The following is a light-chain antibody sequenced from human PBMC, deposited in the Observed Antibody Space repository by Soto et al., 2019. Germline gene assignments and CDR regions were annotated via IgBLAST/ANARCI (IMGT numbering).Light chain of an antibody. CDR2: EVR. CDR1: SSDIGGYVY. Sequence: QSALSQPASVSWSPGQSITISCTRTSSDIGGYVYVSWYQPRTGKAPKLMIYEVRYRPSGVSNRFSGSKSGNTASLTISGLQAEDEAVYYCCSYTRTRNHYFFGSGTKVTVL. J-gene: IGLJ1*01. CDR3: CSYTRTRNHYF. V-gene: IGLV2-14*01.